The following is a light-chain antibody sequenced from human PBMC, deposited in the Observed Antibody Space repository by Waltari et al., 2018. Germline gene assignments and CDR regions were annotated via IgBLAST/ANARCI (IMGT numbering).Light chain of an antibody. J-gene: IGLJ3*02. CDR2: KAN. CDR3: LLYLGSGIFV. V-gene: IGLV8-61*01. Sequence: QTVVTQEPSLSVSPGGTVPPTCALSSGSLPTPPYASWYQPSPGQPPRTPVYKANSRSSGVPDRFSGSILGNRAALTITGAQAEDESDYYCLLYLGSGIFVFGGGTKLTVL. CDR1: SGSLPTPPY.